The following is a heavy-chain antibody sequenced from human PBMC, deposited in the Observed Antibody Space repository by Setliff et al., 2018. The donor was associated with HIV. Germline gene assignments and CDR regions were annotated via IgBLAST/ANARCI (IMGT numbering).Heavy chain of an antibody. V-gene: IGHV4-38-2*02. Sequence: PSETLSLTCAVSGYSISSGYYWGWIRQPPGKGLEWIGSIYHSGSTYDSPSLKSRVTISVDTSKNQFSLKLSSVTAADTAVYYCAREFYHYDSSDYYSDYYYYYMDVWGKGTTVTVSS. CDR3: AREFYHYDSSDYYSDYYYYYMDV. D-gene: IGHD3-22*01. CDR2: IYHSGST. J-gene: IGHJ6*03. CDR1: GYSISSGYY.